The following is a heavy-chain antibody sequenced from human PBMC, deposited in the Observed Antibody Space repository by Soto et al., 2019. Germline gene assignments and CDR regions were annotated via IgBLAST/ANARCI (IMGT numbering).Heavy chain of an antibody. CDR2: IYSTGTT. D-gene: IGHD3-10*01. CDR1: GFTVGNNY. J-gene: IGHJ4*02. V-gene: IGHV3-53*01. CDR3: AKDGRGSGSHYNSFGY. Sequence: EVQLVESGGGLIQPGGSLKLSCAASGFTVGNNYMSWVRQAPGKGLEWVSLIYSTGTTKYADSVKGRFTVSRDNAKNTAYLQMNSPRGEDTAVYYCAKDGRGSGSHYNSFGYWGQGTLVTVSS.